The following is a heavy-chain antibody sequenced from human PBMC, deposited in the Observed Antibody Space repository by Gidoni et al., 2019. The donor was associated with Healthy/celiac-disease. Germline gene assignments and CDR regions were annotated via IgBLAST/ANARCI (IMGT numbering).Heavy chain of an antibody. D-gene: IGHD1-26*01. Sequence: QVQLVESGGGVVQPGRSLRLSCAASGFTFSSYAMHWVRQAPGKGLGWVAVISYDGSNKYYADSVKGRFTISRDNSKNTLYLQMNSLRAEDTAVYYCARDRSGSYYAHWGQGTLVTVSS. V-gene: IGHV3-30-3*01. J-gene: IGHJ4*02. CDR3: ARDRSGSYYAH. CDR1: GFTFSSYA. CDR2: ISYDGSNK.